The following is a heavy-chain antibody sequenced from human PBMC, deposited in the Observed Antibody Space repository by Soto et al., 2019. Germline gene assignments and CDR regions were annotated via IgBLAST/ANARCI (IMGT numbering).Heavy chain of an antibody. Sequence: GASVKVSCKASGGTFSSYAISWVRQAPGQGLEWMGGIIPIFGTANYAQKFQGRVTITADESTSTAYMELSSLRSEDTAVYYCASRSYRPFYYYYGMDVWGQGTTVTVSS. CDR3: ASRSYRPFYYYYGMDV. CDR1: GGTFSSYA. D-gene: IGHD3-10*01. V-gene: IGHV1-69*13. CDR2: IIPIFGTA. J-gene: IGHJ6*02.